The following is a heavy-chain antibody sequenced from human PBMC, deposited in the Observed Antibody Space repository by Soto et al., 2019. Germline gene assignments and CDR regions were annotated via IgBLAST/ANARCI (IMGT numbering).Heavy chain of an antibody. CDR2: VHFSGST. D-gene: IGHD6-13*01. J-gene: IGHJ4*01. CDR3: ARFGAAAAHDDN. Sequence: SETLSLTCDVSGVSISENHLSWIRQAPGKGLEWVGYVHFSGSTTYNPSLAPRLNISFDMSKSQVYLQLTSVTAADTAVYYCARFGAAAAHDDNWGRGVLVTVSS. CDR1: GVSISENH. V-gene: IGHV4-59*01.